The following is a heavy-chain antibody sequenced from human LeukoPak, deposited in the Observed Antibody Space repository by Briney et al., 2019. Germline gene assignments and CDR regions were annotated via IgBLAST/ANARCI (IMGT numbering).Heavy chain of an antibody. V-gene: IGHV3-23*01. Sequence: GGSLRLSCTASGVTFSNHAMSWVRQAPGKGLEWVSGITGSGGSTYHAESVKGRFTISRDNSKNTLYLEMNSLRAEDTAVYFCATRPASETYYAVFDYWGQGTLVTVSS. CDR1: GVTFSNHA. J-gene: IGHJ4*02. CDR3: ATRPASETYYAVFDY. D-gene: IGHD1-26*01. CDR2: ITGSGGST.